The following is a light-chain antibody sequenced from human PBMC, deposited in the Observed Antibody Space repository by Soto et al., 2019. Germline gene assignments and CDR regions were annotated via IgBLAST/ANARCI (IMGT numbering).Light chain of an antibody. Sequence: QSALTQPPSASGSPGQSVTISCTGTSSDVGGYNYVSWYQQHPGKAPKLMIYEVSKRPSGVPDRFSGSKSGNTASLTASGLQAEDEADYYCSSYAGSNLWVFGGGTKLTVL. CDR2: EVS. CDR1: SSDVGGYNY. CDR3: SSYAGSNLWV. J-gene: IGLJ3*02. V-gene: IGLV2-8*01.